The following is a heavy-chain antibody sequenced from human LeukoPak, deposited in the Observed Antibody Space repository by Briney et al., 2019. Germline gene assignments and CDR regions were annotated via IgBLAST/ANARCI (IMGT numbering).Heavy chain of an antibody. J-gene: IGHJ5*02. CDR3: ARADRLDGAPYLIGP. CDR1: GNTFTDYY. Sequence: ASVKVSCKTSGNTFTDYYMHWVRQAPGQGLEWMGWINPNSGGTSSAQKFQGRVTMTRDTSITTVYMEVSWLTSDDTAIYYCARADRLDGAPYLIGPWGQGTLVTVSS. CDR2: INPNSGGT. V-gene: IGHV1-2*02. D-gene: IGHD2-21*01.